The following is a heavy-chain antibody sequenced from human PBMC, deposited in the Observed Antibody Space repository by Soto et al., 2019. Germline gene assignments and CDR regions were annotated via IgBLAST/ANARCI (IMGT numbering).Heavy chain of an antibody. V-gene: IGHV1-24*01. D-gene: IGHD3-22*01. CDR1: GYTLTELS. CDR2: FDPEDGET. CDR3: ATVRYDSSGYLVFDY. Sequence: ASVKVSCKVSGYTLTELSMHWVRQAPGKGLEWMGGFDPEDGETIYAQKFQGRVTMTEDTSTDTAYMELSSLRSEDTAVYYCATVRYDSSGYLVFDYWGQGALVTVSS. J-gene: IGHJ4*02.